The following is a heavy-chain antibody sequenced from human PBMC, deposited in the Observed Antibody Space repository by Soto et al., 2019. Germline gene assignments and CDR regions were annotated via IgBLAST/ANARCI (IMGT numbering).Heavy chain of an antibody. CDR2: ISVDGGST. D-gene: IGHD5-12*01. V-gene: IGHV3-23*01. Sequence: GGSLRLSCAASGLTLSRYPMSWVRQAPGKGLQWVSSISVDGGSTYYPDSVKGRFTISRDNAKNSLSLEMTSLTAEDTAVYYCARDRAMATMTFDSWGPGSLVTVSS. CDR1: GLTLSRYP. J-gene: IGHJ4*02. CDR3: ARDRAMATMTFDS.